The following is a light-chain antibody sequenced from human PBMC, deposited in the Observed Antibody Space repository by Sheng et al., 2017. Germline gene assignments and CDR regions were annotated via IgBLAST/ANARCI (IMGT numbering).Light chain of an antibody. Sequence: ETVMTQSPATLSVSPGERAILSCRASKSVGVDLAWYQQKPGQAPRLLIYETSTRAIGIPARFSGSGSGTEFSLTISSLQPEDIATYYCQHYDLPLTFGGGTKVEIK. CDR1: KSVGVD. CDR3: QHYDLPLT. V-gene: IGKV3-15*01. J-gene: IGKJ4*01. CDR2: ETS.